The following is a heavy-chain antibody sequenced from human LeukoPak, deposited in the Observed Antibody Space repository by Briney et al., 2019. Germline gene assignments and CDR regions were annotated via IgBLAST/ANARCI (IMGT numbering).Heavy chain of an antibody. J-gene: IGHJ6*03. CDR2: IRYDGSNK. V-gene: IGHV3-30*02. CDR1: GFTFSSYG. CDR3: AKVQYSSGRVLYYYYYMDV. Sequence: PGGSLRLSCAASGFTFSSYGMHWVRQAPGKGLEWVAFIRYDGSNKYYADSVKGRFTISRDNSKNTLYLQMNSLRAEDTAVYYCAKVQYSSGRVLYYYYYMDVWGKGTTVTVSS. D-gene: IGHD6-19*01.